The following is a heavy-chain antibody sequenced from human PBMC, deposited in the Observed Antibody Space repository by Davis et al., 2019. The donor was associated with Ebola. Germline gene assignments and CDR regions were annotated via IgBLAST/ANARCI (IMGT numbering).Heavy chain of an antibody. CDR1: GFTFSSYS. J-gene: IGHJ3*02. V-gene: IGHV3-21*01. D-gene: IGHD1-26*01. CDR3: ASKSGSYYYGAEGAFDI. CDR2: ISSSSSYI. Sequence: PGGSLRLSCAASGFTFSSYSMNWVRQAPGKGLEWVSSISSSSSYIYYADSVKGRFTISRDNAKNSLYLQMNSLRAEDTAVYYCASKSGSYYYGAEGAFDIWGQGTMVTVSS.